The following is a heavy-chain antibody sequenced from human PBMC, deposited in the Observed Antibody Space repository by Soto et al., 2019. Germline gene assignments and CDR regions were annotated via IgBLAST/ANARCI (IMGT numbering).Heavy chain of an antibody. D-gene: IGHD3-10*01. J-gene: IGHJ6*02. V-gene: IGHV3-53*01. CDR1: GFTVTSNY. CDR3: ARDSGMIRGSYGVDV. CDR2: IYRSGAT. Sequence: PGGSLRLSCAASGFTVTSNYMTWVRQAPGKGLGWVSVIYRSGATYYPDSVRGRFTASRDYSHNTLYLQMDSLRVEDTAVYYCARDSGMIRGSYGVDVWGPGTTVTVSS.